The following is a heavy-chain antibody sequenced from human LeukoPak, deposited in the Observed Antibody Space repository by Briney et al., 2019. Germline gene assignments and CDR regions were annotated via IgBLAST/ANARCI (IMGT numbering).Heavy chain of an antibody. Sequence: PSETLSLTCSVSGVSINSRDYYWNWVRQAPGKALEWIGSIYSSGNSYFGPSFQSRAAISFDTSKNYLSLTLTSLTAADTALYFCARGAMISKPGAVWGQGTLVTVSS. J-gene: IGHJ4*02. V-gene: IGHV4-39*01. CDR3: ARGAMISKPGAV. CDR2: IYSSGNS. D-gene: IGHD3/OR15-3a*01. CDR1: GVSINSRDYY.